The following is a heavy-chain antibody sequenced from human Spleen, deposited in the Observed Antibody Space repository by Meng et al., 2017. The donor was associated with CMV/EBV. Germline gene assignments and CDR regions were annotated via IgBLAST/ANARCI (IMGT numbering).Heavy chain of an antibody. CDR1: CWPLLSGSDD. V-gene: IGHV4-61*09. Sequence: QKSAQGLVNTSQARSHHLTGCCWPLLSGSDDWSWARAPSGRGLELIVPIDTNGTTNNNPSLNSQVTISVDPSKNQCSLKLRSLTGADTGVYYCARGGITTIGNWFDPWGQGTLVTVPS. CDR2: IDTNGTT. CDR3: ARGGITTIGNWFDP. D-gene: IGHD3-22*01. J-gene: IGHJ5*02.